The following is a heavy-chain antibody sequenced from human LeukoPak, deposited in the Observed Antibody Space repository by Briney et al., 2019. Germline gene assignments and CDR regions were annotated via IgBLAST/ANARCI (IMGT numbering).Heavy chain of an antibody. CDR2: IHYSGST. CDR1: GASISSCSYY. V-gene: IGHV4-39*01. D-gene: IGHD3-22*01. Sequence: SETLSLACTVSGASISSCSYYWGWIRQPPGKGREGIATIHYSGSTYHNPSLKSRVTMSVDTSKNQFSLKLSSVTAADTAVYYCARHPSGSSFDYWGQGTLVTVSS. J-gene: IGHJ4*02. CDR3: ARHPSGSSFDY.